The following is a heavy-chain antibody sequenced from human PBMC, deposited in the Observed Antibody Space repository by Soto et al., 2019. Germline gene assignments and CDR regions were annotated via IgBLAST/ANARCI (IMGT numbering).Heavy chain of an antibody. CDR3: ARLGWGNGDSDY. D-gene: IGHD2-21*01. J-gene: IGHJ4*02. CDR2: ILYSGTT. V-gene: IGHV4-39*01. Sequence: SETLSLTCTVSGGSISKSNYFWGWIRQAPGKGLEWIASILYSGTTSYNSSLKSRVAISVDTSKNQFSLKLNSVSAADTAVYYCARLGWGNGDSDYWGQGTLVTVSS. CDR1: GGSISKSNYF.